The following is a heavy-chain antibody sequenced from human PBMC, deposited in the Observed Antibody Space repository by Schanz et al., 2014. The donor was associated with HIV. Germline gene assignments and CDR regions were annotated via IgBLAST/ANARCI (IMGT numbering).Heavy chain of an antibody. CDR1: GYTFSSYD. D-gene: IGHD3-10*01. CDR3: ARAGSAPGLRGYWFDP. J-gene: IGHJ5*02. Sequence: QVQLVQSGAEVKKPGASVKVSCKASGYTFSSYDINWVRQATGQGLEWMGWMNPNSGHTGYAQKFQGRVTMTRNTSLNTAYLELSGLRSEDTARYYCARAGSAPGLRGYWFDPWGQGTLVTVSS. V-gene: IGHV1-8*01. CDR2: MNPNSGHT.